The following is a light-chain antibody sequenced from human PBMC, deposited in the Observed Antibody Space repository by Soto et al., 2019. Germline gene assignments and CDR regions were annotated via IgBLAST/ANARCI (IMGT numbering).Light chain of an antibody. CDR2: EVS. V-gene: IGLV2-23*02. CDR1: SSDLGTYDL. Sequence: QSVLTQPASVSGSPGQSITISCTGTSSDLGTYDLVSWYQQHPGKVPKLIIYEVSKRPSGISYRFSGSKSGITASLTISGLQAEDEADYYCCSYASVIWVFGGGTQLTVL. J-gene: IGLJ3*02. CDR3: CSYASVIWV.